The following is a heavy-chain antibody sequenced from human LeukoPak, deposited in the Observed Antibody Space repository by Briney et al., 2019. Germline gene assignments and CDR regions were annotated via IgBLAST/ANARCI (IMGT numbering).Heavy chain of an antibody. Sequence: SETLCLTCTVSGGSIRIYYWSWIPEPPGKGREGGVYVYYSGSTNYKPSLKSRVTISVETSKNQCSLRLSSVTAADTAVYYCARASISWGKGTPVTISS. J-gene: IGHJ5*01. CDR3: ARASIS. D-gene: IGHD2-2*01. CDR2: VYYSGST. CDR1: GGSIRIYY. V-gene: IGHV4-59*01.